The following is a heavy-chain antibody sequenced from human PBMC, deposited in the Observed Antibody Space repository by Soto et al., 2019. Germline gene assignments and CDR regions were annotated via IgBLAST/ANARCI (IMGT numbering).Heavy chain of an antibody. J-gene: IGHJ6*02. CDR2: MNPNSGNT. CDR1: GYTFTSYD. Sequence: ASVKVSCKASGYTFTSYDINWVRQATGQGLEWMGWMNPNSGNTDYAQKFQGRVTMTRNTSISTAYMELSSLRSEDTAVYYCARVVVPDYYYGMAVWGQGTTVTVSS. V-gene: IGHV1-8*01. D-gene: IGHD2-2*01. CDR3: ARVVVPDYYYGMAV.